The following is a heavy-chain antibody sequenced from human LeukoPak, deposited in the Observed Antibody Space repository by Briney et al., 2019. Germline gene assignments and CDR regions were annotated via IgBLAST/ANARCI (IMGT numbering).Heavy chain of an antibody. CDR3: ARWSGYSGYDLAF. CDR1: GFTFSSYW. Sequence: GGSLRLSCAASGFTFSSYWMHWVRQAPGKGLVWVSRINSDGSSTSYADSVKGRFTISRDNAKSTLYLQMNSLRAEYTAVYYCARWSGYSGYDLAFWGQGTLVTVSS. V-gene: IGHV3-74*01. D-gene: IGHD5-12*01. CDR2: INSDGSST. J-gene: IGHJ4*02.